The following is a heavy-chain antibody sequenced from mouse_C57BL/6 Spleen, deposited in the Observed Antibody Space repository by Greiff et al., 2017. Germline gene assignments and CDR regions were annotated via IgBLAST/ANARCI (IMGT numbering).Heavy chain of an antibody. D-gene: IGHD1-1*01. CDR3: TRDGYYGSSYDWFAY. CDR2: IDPETGGT. V-gene: IGHV1-15*01. CDR1: GYTFTDYE. J-gene: IGHJ3*01. Sequence: QVQLQQSGAELVRPGASVTLSCKASGYTFTDYEMHWVKQTPVHGLEWIGAIDPETGGTAYNQKFKGKAILTADKSSSTAYMELRSLTSEDSAVYYCTRDGYYGSSYDWFAYWGQGTLVTVSA.